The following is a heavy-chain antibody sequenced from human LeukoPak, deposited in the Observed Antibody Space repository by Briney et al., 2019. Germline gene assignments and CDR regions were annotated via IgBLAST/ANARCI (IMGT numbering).Heavy chain of an antibody. CDR2: INHSGST. CDR3: ARGRITMVRGPRTGWFDP. Sequence: PSETLSLTCAVYGGSFGGYYWSWIRQPPGKGLEWIGEINHSGSTTYNPALKSRVTISVDTSKNQFSLKLSSVTAADTAVYYCARGRITMVRGPRTGWFDPWGQGTLVTVSS. CDR1: GGSFGGYY. J-gene: IGHJ5*02. D-gene: IGHD3-10*01. V-gene: IGHV4-34*01.